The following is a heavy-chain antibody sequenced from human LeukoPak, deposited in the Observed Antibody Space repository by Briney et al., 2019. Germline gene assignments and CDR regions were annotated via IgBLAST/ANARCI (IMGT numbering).Heavy chain of an antibody. CDR1: AYTFTGHY. D-gene: IGHD3-16*01. J-gene: IGHJ4*02. Sequence: ASVKVSCKASAYTFTGHYIHWVRQAPGQGLEWMSRLFPSSGVTSYAQKFQGRVTVTMDTSTGTIYMELSSLRSEDTAVYYCARGSGYYWGQGTLVTVSS. CDR2: LFPSSGVT. V-gene: IGHV1-46*01. CDR3: ARGSGYY.